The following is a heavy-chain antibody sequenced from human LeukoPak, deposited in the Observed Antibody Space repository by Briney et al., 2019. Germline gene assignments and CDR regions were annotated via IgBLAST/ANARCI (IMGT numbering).Heavy chain of an antibody. CDR3: ASDPRLYYDILTGYN. J-gene: IGHJ4*02. D-gene: IGHD3-9*01. V-gene: IGHV1-18*01. Sequence: ASVKVSCTASGGTFSSYAISWVRQAPGQGLEWMGWISAYNGNTNYAQKLQGRVTMTTDTSTSTAYMELRSLRSDDTAVYYCASDPRLYYDILTGYNWGQGTLVTVSS. CDR2: ISAYNGNT. CDR1: GGTFSSYA.